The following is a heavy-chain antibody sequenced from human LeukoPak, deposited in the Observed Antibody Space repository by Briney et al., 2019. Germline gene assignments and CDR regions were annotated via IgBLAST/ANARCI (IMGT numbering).Heavy chain of an antibody. CDR1: GGSISSSSYY. Sequence: SETLSLTCTVSGGSISSSSYYWGWIRQPPGKGLEWIGSIYYSGSTYYNPSLKSRATISVDTSKNQFSLKLSSVTAADTAVYYCARHMTTVTTMGNIWFDPWGQGTLVTVSS. CDR3: ARHMTTVTTMGNIWFDP. D-gene: IGHD4-11*01. J-gene: IGHJ5*02. CDR2: IYYSGST. V-gene: IGHV4-39*01.